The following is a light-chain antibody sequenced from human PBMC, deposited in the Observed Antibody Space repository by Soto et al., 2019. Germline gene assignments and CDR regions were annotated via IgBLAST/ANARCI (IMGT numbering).Light chain of an antibody. J-gene: IGKJ2*01. V-gene: IGKV3-15*01. Sequence: EIVMTQSPATLSVSPGERATLPCRASQSVSSNLAWYQQKPGQAPRFLIFHASTRATGIPARFSGSGSGTEFTLTISSLQSEDFAVYYCQHYNNWPYTFGQGTKLEIK. CDR3: QHYNNWPYT. CDR2: HAS. CDR1: QSVSSN.